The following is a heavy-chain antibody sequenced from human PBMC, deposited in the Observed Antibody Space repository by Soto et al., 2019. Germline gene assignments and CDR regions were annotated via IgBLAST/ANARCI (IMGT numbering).Heavy chain of an antibody. CDR2: INAGNGNT. CDR1: GYTFTSYA. CDR3: ARGRRTFCGGDCYHYDY. J-gene: IGHJ4*02. D-gene: IGHD2-21*02. Sequence: ASVKVSCKASGYTFTSYAMHWVRQAPGQRLEWMGWINAGNGNTKYSQKFQGRVTITGDTSASTAYMELSSLRSEDTAVYYCARGRRTFCGGDCYHYDYWGQGTLVTVSS. V-gene: IGHV1-3*01.